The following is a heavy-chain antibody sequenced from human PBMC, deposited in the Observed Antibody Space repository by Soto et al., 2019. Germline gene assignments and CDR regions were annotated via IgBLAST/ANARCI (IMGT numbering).Heavy chain of an antibody. CDR2: INPKSGGT. J-gene: IGHJ6*02. CDR3: ARGDSTDCSNGVCSFFYNHDMDV. D-gene: IGHD2-8*01. V-gene: IGHV1-2*04. Sequence: ASVKVSCKASGYSFTDYHIHWVRQAPGQGLAWLGRINPKSGGTSTAQKFQGWVTMTTDTSISTASMELTRLTSDDTAIYYGARGDSTDCSNGVCSFFYNHDMDVWGQGTTVTVSS. CDR1: GYSFTDYH.